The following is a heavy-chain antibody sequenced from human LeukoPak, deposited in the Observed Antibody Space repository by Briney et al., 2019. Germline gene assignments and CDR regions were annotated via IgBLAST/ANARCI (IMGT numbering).Heavy chain of an antibody. Sequence: GGSLRLSCAASGFTFSPYWMHWVRQAPGKGLVWVSRINGDGSSTDYADSVKGRFTISRDNAKNSLFLQMNSLRAEDTAVYYCARELMGLTMIVVVNPIDYWGQGTLVTVSS. CDR2: INGDGSST. CDR3: ARELMGLTMIVVVNPIDY. D-gene: IGHD3-22*01. V-gene: IGHV3-74*01. J-gene: IGHJ4*02. CDR1: GFTFSPYW.